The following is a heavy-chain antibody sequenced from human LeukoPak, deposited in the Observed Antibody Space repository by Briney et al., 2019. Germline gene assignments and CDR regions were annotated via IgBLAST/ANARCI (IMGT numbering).Heavy chain of an antibody. J-gene: IGHJ4*02. Sequence: SETLSFTCTVSGGSISSGGYYWSWIRQHPGKGLEWIGYIYYSGSTYYNPSLKSRVTISVDTSKNQFSLKLSSVTAADTAVYYCARGVQNYGSGSFWPDYWGQGTLVTVSS. CDR2: IYYSGST. CDR1: GGSISSGGYY. V-gene: IGHV4-31*03. D-gene: IGHD3-10*01. CDR3: ARGVQNYGSGSFWPDY.